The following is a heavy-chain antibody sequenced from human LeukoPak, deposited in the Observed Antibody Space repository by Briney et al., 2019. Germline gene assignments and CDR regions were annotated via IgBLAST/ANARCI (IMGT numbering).Heavy chain of an antibody. D-gene: IGHD5-18*01. CDR3: ARVPTSGYSYGFVDS. J-gene: IGHJ4*02. CDR2: IYYSGST. CDR1: GGSVSNNYYF. Sequence: SETLSLTCTVSGGSVSNNYYFWSWIRQPPGKGLEWIGCIYYSGSTNYSPSLKSRVTISADTSKNQFSLRLNSVAAADTAVYFCARVPTSGYSYGFVDSWGQGTLVTVSS. V-gene: IGHV4-61*01.